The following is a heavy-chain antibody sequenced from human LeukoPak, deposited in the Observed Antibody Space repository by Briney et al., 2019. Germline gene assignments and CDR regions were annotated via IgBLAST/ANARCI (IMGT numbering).Heavy chain of an antibody. CDR2: INHSGST. V-gene: IGHV4-34*01. CDR1: GGSFSGYY. J-gene: IGHJ4*02. Sequence: SETLSLTCAVYGGSFSGYYWSWIRQPPGKGLEWIGEINHSGSTNYNPSLKSRVTISVDTSKNQFSLKLSSVTAADTAVYYCARRSGSTDYWGQGTLVTVSS. D-gene: IGHD2-2*01. CDR3: ARRSGSTDY.